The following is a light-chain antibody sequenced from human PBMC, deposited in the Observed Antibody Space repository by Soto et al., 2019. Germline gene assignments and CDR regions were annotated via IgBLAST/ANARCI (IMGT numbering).Light chain of an antibody. Sequence: QSVLTQPPSVSAAPGQKVTISCSGTSSNIENNYVSWYQQLPGSAPKLLIYDDDKRPSGIPDRFSGSKSGTSATLGITGLQTGDEADYYCCSYAGSSTWVFGGGTKLTVL. CDR3: CSYAGSSTWV. V-gene: IGLV1-51*01. CDR1: SSNIENNY. J-gene: IGLJ3*02. CDR2: DDD.